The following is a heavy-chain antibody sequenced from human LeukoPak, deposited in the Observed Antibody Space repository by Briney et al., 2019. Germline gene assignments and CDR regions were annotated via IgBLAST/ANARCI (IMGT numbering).Heavy chain of an antibody. CDR2: ISYDESKK. CDR1: GFTFSSYG. V-gene: IGHV3-30-3*01. CDR3: ANTYYAFWSGSF. Sequence: GGSLRLSCAASGFTFSSYGIHWVRQAPGKGLEWVTVISYDESKKYYADSVKGRFTISRDNSKNTVYLQMNSLRAEDTAVYYCANTYYAFWSGSFWGQGTLVIVSS. J-gene: IGHJ4*02. D-gene: IGHD3-3*01.